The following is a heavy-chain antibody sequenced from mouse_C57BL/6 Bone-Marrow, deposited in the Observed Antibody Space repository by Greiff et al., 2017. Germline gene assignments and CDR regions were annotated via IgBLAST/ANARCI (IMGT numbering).Heavy chain of an antibody. V-gene: IGHV1-55*01. CDR2: IYPGSGST. D-gene: IGHD2-5*01. CDR1: GYTFTSYW. J-gene: IGHJ1*03. CDR3: ASPYHSNYWYFHV. Sequence: QVQLKQSGAELVKPGASVKMSCKASGYTFTSYWITWVKQRPGQGLEWIGDIYPGSGSTNYNEKFKSKATLTVDTSSSTAYMQLSSLTSEYSAVYYCASPYHSNYWYFHVWGTGTTVTVS.